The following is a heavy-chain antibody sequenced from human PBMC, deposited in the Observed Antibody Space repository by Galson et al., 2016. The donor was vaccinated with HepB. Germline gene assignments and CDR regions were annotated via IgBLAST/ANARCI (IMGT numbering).Heavy chain of an antibody. Sequence: TLSLTCSVSGGSISTSGYYWSWVRQHPGKGLEWIGYIFYSGSTYYNPSLESRVTISVDTPKNQFSLELSSVTAADTAVYYCARYDSSGYYPSTKYHFDSWGQGTLVTVSS. CDR3: ARYDSSGYYPSTKYHFDS. J-gene: IGHJ4*02. CDR1: GGSISTSGYY. CDR2: IFYSGST. D-gene: IGHD3-22*01. V-gene: IGHV4-31*03.